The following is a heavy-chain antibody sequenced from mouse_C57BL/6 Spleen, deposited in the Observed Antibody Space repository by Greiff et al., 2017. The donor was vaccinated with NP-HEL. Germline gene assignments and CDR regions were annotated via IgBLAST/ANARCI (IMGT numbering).Heavy chain of an antibody. Sequence: VQLQQPGAELVRPGSSVKLSCKASGYTFTSYWLPWVKQRPIQGLEWIGNIDPSDSETHYNQKFTDKATLTVDKSSSTAYMQLSSLTSEDSAVYYCARRVGGDWYFDVWGTGTTVTVSS. CDR2: IDPSDSET. CDR1: GYTFTSYW. D-gene: IGHD1-1*02. J-gene: IGHJ1*03. V-gene: IGHV1-52*01. CDR3: ARRVGGDWYFDV.